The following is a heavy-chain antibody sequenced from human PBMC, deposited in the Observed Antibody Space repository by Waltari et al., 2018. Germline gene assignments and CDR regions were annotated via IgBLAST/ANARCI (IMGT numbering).Heavy chain of an antibody. D-gene: IGHD4-17*01. V-gene: IGHV3-23*01. CDR3: AKDKVTTPHYGMDV. CDR2: ISGSGGST. Sequence: EVQLLESGVGLVQPGGSLRLSCATSGFTYSHYAMSWVRLAPGRGLEWVSDISGSGGSTYYADSVKGRVTISRDNSKNTLYLQMNSLRAEDTAVYYCAKDKVTTPHYGMDVWGQGTTVTVSS. CDR1: GFTYSHYA. J-gene: IGHJ6*02.